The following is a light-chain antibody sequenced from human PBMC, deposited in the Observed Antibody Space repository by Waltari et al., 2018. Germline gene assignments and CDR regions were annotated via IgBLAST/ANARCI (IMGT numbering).Light chain of an antibody. CDR1: QSVSTT. CDR2: GAS. Sequence: EIVMTQSPATLSVSPGARATLSCRASQSVSTTLAWYQQKPGQAPRLLIYGASTRATGIPARFSGSGSGTEFTLTISSLQSADFAIYYCQQFDNWSFGQGTKLEIK. J-gene: IGKJ2*01. V-gene: IGKV3-15*01. CDR3: QQFDNWS.